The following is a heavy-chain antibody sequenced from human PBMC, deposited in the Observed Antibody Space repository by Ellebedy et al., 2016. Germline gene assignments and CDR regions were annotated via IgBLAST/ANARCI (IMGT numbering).Heavy chain of an antibody. CDR3: AKRDQHPEQQLAGAFDI. V-gene: IGHV3-23*01. Sequence: GGSLRLSCAASGFTFSSYAMSWVRQAPGKGLEWVSAISGSGGSTYYADSVKGRFTISRDNSKNTLYLQMNSLRAEDTAVYYCAKRDQHPEQQLAGAFDIWGQGTMVTVSS. CDR1: GFTFSSYA. D-gene: IGHD6-13*01. J-gene: IGHJ3*02. CDR2: ISGSGGST.